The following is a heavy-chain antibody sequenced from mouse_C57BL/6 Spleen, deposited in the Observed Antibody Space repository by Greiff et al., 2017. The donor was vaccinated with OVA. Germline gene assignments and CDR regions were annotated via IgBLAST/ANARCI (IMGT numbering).Heavy chain of an antibody. Sequence: DVKLVESGGGLVQPGGSLSLSCAASGFTFTDYYMSWVRQPPGKALEWLGFIRNKANGYTTEYSASVKGRFTISRDNSQSILYLQMNALRAEDSATYYCASLYYYGSSYGWYFDVWGTGTTVTVSS. CDR2: IRNKANGYTT. CDR1: GFTFTDYY. J-gene: IGHJ1*03. CDR3: ASLYYYGSSYGWYFDV. D-gene: IGHD1-1*01. V-gene: IGHV7-3*01.